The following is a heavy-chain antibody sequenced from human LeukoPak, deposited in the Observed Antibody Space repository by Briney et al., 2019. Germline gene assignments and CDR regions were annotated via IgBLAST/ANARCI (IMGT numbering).Heavy chain of an antibody. Sequence: GGSLRLSCAASGFTFSTYAMKWVRHAPGKGLEWVSHINSRGTTILYADSVKGRLTISRDNAKNSLYLQMNSLRGEDTAVYYCARGSGSSGSLDYWGQGTLVTVSS. J-gene: IGHJ4*02. V-gene: IGHV3-48*01. D-gene: IGHD6-19*01. CDR1: GFTFSTYA. CDR2: INSRGTTI. CDR3: ARGSGSSGSLDY.